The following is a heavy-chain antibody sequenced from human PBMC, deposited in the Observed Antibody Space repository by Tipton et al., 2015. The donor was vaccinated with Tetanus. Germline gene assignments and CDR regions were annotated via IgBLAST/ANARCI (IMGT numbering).Heavy chain of an antibody. V-gene: IGHV3-11*04. D-gene: IGHD3-3*01. Sequence: SLRLSCVASGFTFSDHYMSWIRQAPGKGLEWVSYISSSGKTVHYADAVKGRFTISRDNAKNSLYLQMNSLRDEDTAIYYCARDFRPIFGVAQPFDPWGQGTLVTVSS. CDR1: GFTFSDHY. J-gene: IGHJ5*02. CDR3: ARDFRPIFGVAQPFDP. CDR2: ISSSGKTV.